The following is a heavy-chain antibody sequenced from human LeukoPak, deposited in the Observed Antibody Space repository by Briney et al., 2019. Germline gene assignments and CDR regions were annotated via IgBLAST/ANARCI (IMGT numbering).Heavy chain of an antibody. CDR3: AREGYYDSSGPSGYNY. CDR1: GGTFISYA. D-gene: IGHD3-22*01. CDR2: IIPIFGTA. J-gene: IGHJ4*02. V-gene: IGHV1-69*13. Sequence: SVTVSCKASGGTFISYAISWVRQAPGQGLEWMGGIIPIFGTANYAQKFQGRVTITADESTSTAYMELSSLRSEDTAVYYCAREGYYDSSGPSGYNYWGQGTLVTVSS.